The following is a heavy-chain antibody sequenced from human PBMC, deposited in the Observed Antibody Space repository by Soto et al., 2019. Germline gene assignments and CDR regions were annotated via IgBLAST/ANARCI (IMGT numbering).Heavy chain of an antibody. CDR1: GFTFSNAW. J-gene: IGHJ5*02. CDR2: IKSKTDGGTT. CDR3: TTDPSSGGYCSSTSCYPPWFDP. D-gene: IGHD2-2*01. Sequence: GGSLRLSCAASGFTFSNAWMSWVRQAPGKGLEWVGRIKSKTDGGTTDYAAPVKGRFTISRDDSKNTLYLQMNSLKTEDTAVYYCTTDPSSGGYCSSTSCYPPWFDPWGQGTLVTVSS. V-gene: IGHV3-15*01.